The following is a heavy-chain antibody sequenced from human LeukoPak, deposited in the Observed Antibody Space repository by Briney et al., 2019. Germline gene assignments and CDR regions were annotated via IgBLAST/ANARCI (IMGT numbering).Heavy chain of an antibody. CDR1: GFTFDDYA. Sequence: GGSLRLSCAASGFTFDDYAMHWVRQAPGKGLEWVSLISGDGGSTYYADSVKGRFTISRDNSKNTLYLQMNSLRAEDTAVYYCARDSYGMDVWGHGTTVTVSS. CDR2: ISGDGGST. V-gene: IGHV3-43*02. CDR3: ARDSYGMDV. J-gene: IGHJ6*02.